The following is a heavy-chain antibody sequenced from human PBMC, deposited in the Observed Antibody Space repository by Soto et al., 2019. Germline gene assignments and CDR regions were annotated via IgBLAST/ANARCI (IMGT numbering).Heavy chain of an antibody. CDR3: ARDLSYYDFWSGYRNYYYYGMDV. D-gene: IGHD3-3*01. Sequence: SQTLSLTCAISGESVSSNSAAWNWIRQSPSRGLEWLGRTYYRSKWYNDYAVSVKSRITINPDTSKIQFSLQLNSVTPEDTAVYYCARDLSYYDFWSGYRNYYYYGMDVCGQGTKVTVSS. V-gene: IGHV6-1*01. CDR1: GESVSSNSAA. CDR2: TYYRSKWYN. J-gene: IGHJ6*02.